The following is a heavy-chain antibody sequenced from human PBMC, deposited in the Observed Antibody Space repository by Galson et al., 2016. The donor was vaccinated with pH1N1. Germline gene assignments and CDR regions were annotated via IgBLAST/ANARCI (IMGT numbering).Heavy chain of an antibody. Sequence: SLRLSCAASGFTFVAFTMNWIRQAPGKGLEWVSYISGGSRNIHYADSVKGRFTISRDNARNSLYLQLTNLRAEDTAVYYCVRDLTRRGSRPGYYFDPWGQGTLVTVSS. D-gene: IGHD3-10*01. CDR2: ISGGSRNI. CDR3: VRDLTRRGSRPGYYFDP. CDR1: GFTFVAFT. J-gene: IGHJ4*02. V-gene: IGHV3-48*04.